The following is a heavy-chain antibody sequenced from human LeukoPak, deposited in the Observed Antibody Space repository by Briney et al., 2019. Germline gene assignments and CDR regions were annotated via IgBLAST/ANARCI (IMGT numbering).Heavy chain of an antibody. CDR3: AKETSEYSTSKVFDY. CDR1: GFTFSSCA. Sequence: GGSLRLSCAASGFTFSSCAMSWVRQAPGKGLVWVSAISGSGVSTDYADSVKGRFTISRDNSKNTLYLQMDSLRAEDTAVYYCAKETSEYSTSKVFDYWGQGTLVTVSS. V-gene: IGHV3-23*01. D-gene: IGHD6-6*01. J-gene: IGHJ4*02. CDR2: ISGSGVST.